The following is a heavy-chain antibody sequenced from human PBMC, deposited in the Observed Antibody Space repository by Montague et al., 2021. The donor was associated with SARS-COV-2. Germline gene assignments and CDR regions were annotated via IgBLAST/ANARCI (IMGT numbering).Heavy chain of an antibody. Sequence: SLRLSCAASGFTFSRYEMNWVRQAPGKGLEWVSYTTSTGSTIYYXDSLQGRFTISRDNAKKSLYLQMNSLRAEDTAVYYCARNKFPAAFDFWGQGTLVTVSS. CDR2: TTSTGSTI. CDR3: ARNKFPAAFDF. J-gene: IGHJ4*02. CDR1: GFTFSRYE. D-gene: IGHD2-2*01. V-gene: IGHV3-48*03.